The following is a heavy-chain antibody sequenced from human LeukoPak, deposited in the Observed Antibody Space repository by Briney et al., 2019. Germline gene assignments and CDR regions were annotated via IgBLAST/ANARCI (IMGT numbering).Heavy chain of an antibody. V-gene: IGHV3-7*03. CDR3: AKDHPLVTLSSSWPDAFDI. CDR1: GFSFGSYW. CDR2: INQGGSDS. Sequence: GGSLRLSCAASGFSFGSYWMIWVRQAPGEGLEWVANINQGGSDSRYVDSVKGRFTISRDNAKNSLYLQMNSLRAEDTAVYHCAKDHPLVTLSSSWPDAFDIWGQGTMVTVSS. D-gene: IGHD6-13*01. J-gene: IGHJ3*02.